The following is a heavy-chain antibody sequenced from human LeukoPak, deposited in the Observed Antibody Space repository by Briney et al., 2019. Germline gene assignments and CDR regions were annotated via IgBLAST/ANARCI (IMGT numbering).Heavy chain of an antibody. V-gene: IGHV3-30-3*01. CDR3: AGYYDSRGYYPPLFDY. J-gene: IGHJ4*02. CDR1: GFTFSSYA. CDR2: ISYDGSDK. Sequence: GGSLRLSCAASGFTFSSYAMNWVRQAPGKGLEWVAVISYDGSDKYCADSVKGRFTISRDNSKNTAYLQMNSLRAEDTAVYYCAGYYDSRGYYPPLFDYWGQGTLVTVSS. D-gene: IGHD3-22*01.